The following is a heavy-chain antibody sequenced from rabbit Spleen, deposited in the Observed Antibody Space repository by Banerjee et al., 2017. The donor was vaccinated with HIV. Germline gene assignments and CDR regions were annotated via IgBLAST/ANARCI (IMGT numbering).Heavy chain of an antibody. CDR2: IYAGSSDST. CDR3: ARAGEGGDGYLNL. J-gene: IGHJ4*01. CDR1: GFSFSSSYW. Sequence: EESGGGLVQPEGSLTLTCTASGFSFSSSYWICWVRQAPGKGLEWIACIYAGSSDSTYSATWAKGRFTISKTSSTTVTLQMTSLTVADTATYFCARAGEGGDGYLNLWGPGTLVTVS. V-gene: IGHV1S45*01. D-gene: IGHD5-1*01.